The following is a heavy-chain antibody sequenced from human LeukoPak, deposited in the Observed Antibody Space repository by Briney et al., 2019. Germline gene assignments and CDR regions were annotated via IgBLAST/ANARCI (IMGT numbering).Heavy chain of an antibody. CDR3: ARDRGEFDY. CDR1: GGSISSYY. J-gene: IGHJ4*02. V-gene: IGHV4-59*01. Sequence: PETLSLTCTVSGGSISSYYWSWIRQPPGKGLEWIGYIYYSGSTNYNPSLKSRVTISVDTSKNQFSLKLSSVTAADTAVYYCARDRGEFDYWGQGTLVTVSS. CDR2: IYYSGST. D-gene: IGHD2-21*01.